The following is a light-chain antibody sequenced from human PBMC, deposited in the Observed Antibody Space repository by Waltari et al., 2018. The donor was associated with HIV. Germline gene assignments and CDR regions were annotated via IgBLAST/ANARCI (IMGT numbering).Light chain of an antibody. Sequence: SALTQPASVSASPGQSITISCTGTSSDVGYYNLVSWYQQYPTKAPQLIIYDVTKRPSGVSKRFSGSKSGNTASLTISGLQPDDEADYFCCSYVGSQNLLFGGGTKLTVL. CDR3: CSYVGSQNLL. CDR2: DVT. J-gene: IGLJ3*02. CDR1: SSDVGYYNL. V-gene: IGLV2-23*02.